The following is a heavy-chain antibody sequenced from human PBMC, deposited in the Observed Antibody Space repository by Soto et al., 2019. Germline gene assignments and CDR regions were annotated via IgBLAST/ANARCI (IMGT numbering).Heavy chain of an antibody. Sequence: SETMSLTCTVSGDSISSSIIVNYWGWIRQPPGEGLEWIASINYSGGSYSNPSLKSRITMSIDTSKTQFSLKVNSVTAADTAVYYCARGRFLEWLLSGWFDPWGQGTLVTVS. J-gene: IGHJ5*02. CDR2: INYSGGS. D-gene: IGHD3-3*01. V-gene: IGHV4-39*01. CDR3: ARGRFLEWLLSGWFDP. CDR1: GDSISSSIIVNY.